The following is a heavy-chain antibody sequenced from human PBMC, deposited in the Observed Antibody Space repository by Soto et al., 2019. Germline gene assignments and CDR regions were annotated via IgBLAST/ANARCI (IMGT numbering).Heavy chain of an antibody. Sequence: QVQLVESGGGVVQPGRSLRLSCAASGFTFSSYAMHWVRQAPGKGLEWVAVISYDGSNKYYADSVQGRFTISRDNSKNTLYLQMNSLRAEDTAVYYCARDKSITMIVVVSLWYFDLWGRGTLVTVSS. CDR3: ARDKSITMIVVVSLWYFDL. V-gene: IGHV3-30-3*01. CDR2: ISYDGSNK. D-gene: IGHD3-22*01. CDR1: GFTFSSYA. J-gene: IGHJ2*01.